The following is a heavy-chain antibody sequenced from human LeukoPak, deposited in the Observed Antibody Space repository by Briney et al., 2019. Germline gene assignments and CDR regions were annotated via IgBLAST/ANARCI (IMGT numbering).Heavy chain of an antibody. J-gene: IGHJ3*02. CDR1: GGTFSSYA. CDR3: ARTDGYCSSTSCFNDAFDI. Sequence: ASVKVSCKASGGTFSSYAISWVRQAPGQGLEWMGRIIPILGIANYAQKFQGRVTITADKSMSTAYMELSSLRSEDTAVYYCARTDGYCSSTSCFNDAFDIWGQGTMVTVSS. CDR2: IIPILGIA. V-gene: IGHV1-69*04. D-gene: IGHD2-2*01.